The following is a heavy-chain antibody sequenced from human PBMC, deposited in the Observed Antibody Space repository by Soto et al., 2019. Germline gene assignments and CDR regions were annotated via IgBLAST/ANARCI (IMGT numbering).Heavy chain of an antibody. CDR1: GFTFSSYG. CDR2: ISYDGSNK. V-gene: IGHV3-30*18. D-gene: IGHD3-22*01. J-gene: IGHJ4*02. Sequence: GGSLRLSCAASGFTFSSYGMHWVRQAPGKGLEWVAVISYDGSNKYYADSVKGRFTISRDNSKNTLYLQMNSLRAEDTAVYYCAKDELITMIVVVMPDYWGQGTLVTVSS. CDR3: AKDELITMIVVVMPDY.